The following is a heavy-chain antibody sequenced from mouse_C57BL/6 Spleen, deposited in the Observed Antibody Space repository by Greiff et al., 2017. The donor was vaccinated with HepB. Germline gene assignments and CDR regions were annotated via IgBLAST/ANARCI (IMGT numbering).Heavy chain of an antibody. CDR3: ARSWFPY. CDR1: GYSFTGYY. J-gene: IGHJ3*01. CDR2: INPSTGGT. Sequence: VQLQQSGPELVKPGASVKISCKASGYSFTGYYMNWVKQSPEKSLEWIGEINPSTGGTTYNQKFKAKATLTVDTSSSTAYMQLKSLTSGDSAVYYCARSWFPYWGQGALVTDSA. V-gene: IGHV1-42*01.